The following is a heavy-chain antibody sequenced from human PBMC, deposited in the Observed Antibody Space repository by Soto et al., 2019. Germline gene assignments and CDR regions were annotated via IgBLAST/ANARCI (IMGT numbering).Heavy chain of an antibody. J-gene: IGHJ4*02. D-gene: IGHD3-22*01. V-gene: IGHV3-23*01. CDR1: GFTFSSYA. Sequence: GGSLRLSCAASGFTFSSYAMSWVRQAPGKGLEWVSAISGSGGSTYYADSVKGRFTISRDNSKNTLYLQMNSLRAEDTAVYYCAKGALYDSSGYYAHFDYWGQGTLVTVSS. CDR3: AKGALYDSSGYYAHFDY. CDR2: ISGSGGST.